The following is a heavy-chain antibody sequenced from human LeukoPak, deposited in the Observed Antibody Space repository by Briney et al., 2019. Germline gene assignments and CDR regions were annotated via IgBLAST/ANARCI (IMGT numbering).Heavy chain of an antibody. CDR1: GGSISSYY. Sequence: SETLSLTCTVSGGSISSYYWSWIRQPPGKGLEWIGYIYYSGSTNYNPSLKSRVTISVDTSKNQFSLKRSSVTAADTAVYYCASSVWAGSPTFDYWGQGTLVTVSS. CDR3: ASSVWAGSPTFDY. V-gene: IGHV4-59*01. D-gene: IGHD5/OR15-5a*01. CDR2: IYYSGST. J-gene: IGHJ4*02.